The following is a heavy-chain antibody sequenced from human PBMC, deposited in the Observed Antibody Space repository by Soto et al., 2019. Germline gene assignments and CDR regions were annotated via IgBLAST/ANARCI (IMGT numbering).Heavy chain of an antibody. CDR3: AKGSPQIGGMDV. D-gene: IGHD3-10*01. Sequence: EEQLVEFGGGLVHPGGSLRLTCAASGFSFSKYDMHWVRQVTGKGLEWVSTIGTSGDTYYPVSVKGRFTISRDSAYNSLYLQMNSLRAGDTAVYYCAKGSPQIGGMDVW. CDR2: IGTSGDT. CDR1: GFSFSKYD. V-gene: IGHV3-13*01. J-gene: IGHJ6*01.